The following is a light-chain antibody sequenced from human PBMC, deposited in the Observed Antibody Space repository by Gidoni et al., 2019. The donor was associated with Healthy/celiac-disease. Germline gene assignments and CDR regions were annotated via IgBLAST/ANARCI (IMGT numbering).Light chain of an antibody. CDR3: QSYDSSNWV. J-gene: IGLJ3*02. CDR2: EDN. CDR1: SGSIASNY. Sequence: NFMLTQPHSVSEPPGKTVTISCTRSSGSIASNYVQWHQQRPGSAPTTVSYEDNQRPSGVPDRFSGSIDSSSNSASLTISGLKTEDEADYYCQSYDSSNWVFGGGTKLTVL. V-gene: IGLV6-57*04.